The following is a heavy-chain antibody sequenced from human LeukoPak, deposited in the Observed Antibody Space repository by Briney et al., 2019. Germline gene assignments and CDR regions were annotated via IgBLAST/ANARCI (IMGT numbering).Heavy chain of an antibody. J-gene: IGHJ4*02. V-gene: IGHV4-39*01. CDR3: ARQLDTGELRKFDY. Sequence: SETLSLTCSVSGGSITRSRFYWGWIRQSPGKGVEWIGSISHSGYTYSSPSLKSRVTISVDMSENQFSLKLSSVNAADTAVYYCARQLDTGELRKFDYWGQGTLVTVSS. CDR1: GGSITRSRFY. D-gene: IGHD1-26*01. CDR2: ISHSGYT.